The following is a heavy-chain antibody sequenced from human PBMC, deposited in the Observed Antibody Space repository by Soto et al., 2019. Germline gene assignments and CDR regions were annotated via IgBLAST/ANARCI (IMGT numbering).Heavy chain of an antibody. D-gene: IGHD1-7*01. CDR1: GFTFSSYA. V-gene: IGHV3-23*01. Sequence: VQLLESGGGLVQPGGSLRLSCAASGFTFSSYAMSWVRQAPGKGLEWVSAISGSGGSTYYADSVKGRFTISRDNSKNTLYLQMNSLRAEDTAVYYCAKEGVTGTTNYYYYMDVWGKGTTVTVSS. J-gene: IGHJ6*03. CDR2: ISGSGGST. CDR3: AKEGVTGTTNYYYYMDV.